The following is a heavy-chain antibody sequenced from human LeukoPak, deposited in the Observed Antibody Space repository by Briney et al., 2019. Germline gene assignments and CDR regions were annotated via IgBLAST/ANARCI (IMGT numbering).Heavy chain of an antibody. CDR2: IWYDGSNK. Sequence: GGSLRLSCAASGFTFSSYGMHWVRQAPGNGLEWVAVIWYDGSNKYYADSVRGRFTISRDNSKNTLYLQMNSLRAEDTAVYYCARGPHNFDYWGQGTLVTVSS. D-gene: IGHD5-24*01. CDR1: GFTFSSYG. CDR3: ARGPHNFDY. J-gene: IGHJ4*02. V-gene: IGHV3-33*01.